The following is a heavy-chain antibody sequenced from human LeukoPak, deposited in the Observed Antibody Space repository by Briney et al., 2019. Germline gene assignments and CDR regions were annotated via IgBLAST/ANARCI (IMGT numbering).Heavy chain of an antibody. Sequence: PGGSLRLSCAASGFTFSSYGMHWVRQAPGKGLEWVAFIRYDGSNKYYADSVKGRFTISRDNSKNTLYLQMISPRAEDTAVYYCAKDGVGSTWSYFDCWGQGTLVTVSS. J-gene: IGHJ4*02. CDR2: IRYDGSNK. V-gene: IGHV3-30*02. CDR1: GFTFSSYG. CDR3: AKDGVGSTWSYFDC. D-gene: IGHD1-26*01.